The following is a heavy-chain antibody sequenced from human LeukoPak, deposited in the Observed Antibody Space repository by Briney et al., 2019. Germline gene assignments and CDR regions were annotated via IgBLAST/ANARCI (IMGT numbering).Heavy chain of an antibody. CDR3: ARDGPSYYYYYMDV. J-gene: IGHJ6*03. CDR1: GFTFSSYW. V-gene: IGHV3-74*01. CDR2: INTDGSST. Sequence: GGSLRLSCVASGFTFSSYWMHWVRQAPGKGLVWVSRINTDGSSTSYADSVKGRFTISRDNAKNTLYLQMNSLRAEDTAVYYCARDGPSYYYYYMDVWGKGTTVTVSS.